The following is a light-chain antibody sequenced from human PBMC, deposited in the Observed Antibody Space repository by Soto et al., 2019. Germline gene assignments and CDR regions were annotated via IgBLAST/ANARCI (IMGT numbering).Light chain of an antibody. Sequence: EIVLTQSPGTLSFSPLEIATLSFSASQSVSRTYLAWYQQKPVQAPRLLIYATSSRATGIPDRFSGSGSGTDFTLTISRLEPEDFAVYYCQQYGRSGTFGQGTKVDIK. CDR1: QSVSRTY. V-gene: IGKV3-20*01. CDR2: ATS. J-gene: IGKJ1*01. CDR3: QQYGRSGT.